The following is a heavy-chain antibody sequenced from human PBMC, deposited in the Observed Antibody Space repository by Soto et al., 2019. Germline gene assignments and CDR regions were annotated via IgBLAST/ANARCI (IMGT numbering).Heavy chain of an antibody. CDR1: GYTFTSFA. D-gene: IGHD3-9*01. CDR3: ARNLMDYDLLNGYYMATSLDY. V-gene: IGHV1-3*01. CDR2: INAGNGNT. J-gene: IGHJ4*02. Sequence: ASVKVSCKASGYTFTSFAMHWVPQAPGQRLEWMRWINAGNGNTKYSQKFQGRVTITRDTSASTAYIELRSLRSEDTAVYYCARNLMDYDLLNGYYMATSLDYWGQGTLVTVS.